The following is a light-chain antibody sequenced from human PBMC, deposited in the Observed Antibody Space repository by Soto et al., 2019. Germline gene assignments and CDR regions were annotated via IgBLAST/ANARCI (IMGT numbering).Light chain of an antibody. Sequence: EILMAQSPATLSVSPGDRATLSCRASQSVSSSFLAWYQHKPGQAPRLLIHSASSRATGVPDRFSGRGSGTDFTLTISRLEPEDFAVYYCQQYGSSRTFGQGTKVDIK. J-gene: IGKJ1*01. CDR3: QQYGSSRT. CDR2: SAS. V-gene: IGKV3-20*01. CDR1: QSVSSSF.